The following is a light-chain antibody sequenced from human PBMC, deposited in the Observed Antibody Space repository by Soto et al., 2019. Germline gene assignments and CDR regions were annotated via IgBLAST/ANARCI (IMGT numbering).Light chain of an antibody. V-gene: IGLV2-14*03. CDR1: RSDVGTYNF. Sequence: QSALTQPASVSGSPGQPITISCTGTRSDVGTYNFVSWYQQHPGKAPKLIIYDVSNRPSGVSNRFSGSKSGNTASLTISGLQADDESDYYCTSFTSTNTRWVFGGGTKLTVL. CDR3: TSFTSTNTRWV. CDR2: DVS. J-gene: IGLJ3*02.